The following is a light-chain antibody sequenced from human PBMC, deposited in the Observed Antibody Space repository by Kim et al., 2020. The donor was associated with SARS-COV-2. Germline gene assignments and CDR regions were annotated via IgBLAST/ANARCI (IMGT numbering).Light chain of an antibody. Sequence: LSPGEGATLSCRASQSVGYIAWYQQNPGQAPRLLIYDVSNRATGIPARFSGSGSGPDFTLTISSLEPEDVAVYYCQHRSNWPRITFGGGTKVDIK. CDR3: QHRSNWPRIT. V-gene: IGKV3-11*01. J-gene: IGKJ4*01. CDR2: DVS. CDR1: QSVGY.